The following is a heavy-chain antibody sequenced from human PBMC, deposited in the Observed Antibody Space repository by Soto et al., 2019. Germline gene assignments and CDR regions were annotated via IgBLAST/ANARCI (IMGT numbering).Heavy chain of an antibody. V-gene: IGHV1-18*04. CDR3: ARAQDIVVVVAATPDNWFDP. CDR1: GYTFTSYG. Sequence: ASVKVSCKASGYTFTSYGISWVRQAPGQGLEWMGWISAYNGNTNCAQKLQGRVTMTTDTSTSTAYMELRSLRSDDTAVYYCARAQDIVVVVAATPDNWFDPWGQGTLVTVSS. D-gene: IGHD2-15*01. J-gene: IGHJ5*02. CDR2: ISAYNGNT.